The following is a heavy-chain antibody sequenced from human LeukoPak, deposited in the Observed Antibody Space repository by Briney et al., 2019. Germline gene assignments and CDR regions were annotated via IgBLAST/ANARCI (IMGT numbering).Heavy chain of an antibody. CDR1: GFTFSSYY. V-gene: IGHV3-64*01. CDR3: ARSLYYGSGQYYYEY. J-gene: IGHJ4*02. CDR2: ISPSGDST. Sequence: GGSLRLSCAASGFTFSSYYMHSVRQAPGKGLEYVSAISPSGDSTYYTNSVKGRFTISRDNSKNTLFLQMGSLTAEDMAVYYCARSLYYGSGQYYYEYWGQGTLVTVSS. D-gene: IGHD3-10*01.